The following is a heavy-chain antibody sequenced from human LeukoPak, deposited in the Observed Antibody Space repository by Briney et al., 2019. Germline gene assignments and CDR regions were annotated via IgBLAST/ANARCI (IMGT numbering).Heavy chain of an antibody. Sequence: SETLSLTCTVSGGSISSYYWSWIRQPPGKGLEWIGYIYYSGSTNYNPSLKSRVTISVDTSKDQFSLKLSSVTAEDTAVYYCARDRGVIVATTNWFDPGGGGTRLSVSS. J-gene: IGHJ5*02. CDR3: ARDRGVIVATTNWFDP. V-gene: IGHV4-59*01. D-gene: IGHD5-12*01. CDR1: GGSISSYY. CDR2: IYYSGST.